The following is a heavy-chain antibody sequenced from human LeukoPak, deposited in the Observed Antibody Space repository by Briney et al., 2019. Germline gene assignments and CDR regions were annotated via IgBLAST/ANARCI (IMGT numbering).Heavy chain of an antibody. CDR1: GITFSNYA. V-gene: IGHV3-23*01. D-gene: IGHD5-18*01. CDR3: AGRPTGYSSGYIH. J-gene: IGHJ4*02. Sequence: GGSLRLSCVASGITFSNYAVSWVRQAPEEGLDWVSVISGSAHKIRYADSVKGRFTISRDNFENIVYLQMNNLRVEDTAVYYCAGRPTGYSSGYIHWGQGTLVTVSS. CDR2: ISGSAHKI.